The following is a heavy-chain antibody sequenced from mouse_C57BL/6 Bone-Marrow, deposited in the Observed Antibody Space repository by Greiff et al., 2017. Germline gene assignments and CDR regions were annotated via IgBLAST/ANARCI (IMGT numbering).Heavy chain of an antibody. J-gene: IGHJ2*01. CDR1: GFNIKDDY. V-gene: IGHV14-4*01. Sequence: VQLQQSGAELVRPGASVKLSCTASGFNIKDDYIHWVKQRPEQGLEWIGWIDPEIGDTEYASKFQGKATITSDTSSNTPYLQLSRLTSEDTAVYYCSSLDGSDVDFGGRGNALTVAS. CDR3: SSLDGSDVDF. D-gene: IGHD1-1*02. CDR2: IDPEIGDT.